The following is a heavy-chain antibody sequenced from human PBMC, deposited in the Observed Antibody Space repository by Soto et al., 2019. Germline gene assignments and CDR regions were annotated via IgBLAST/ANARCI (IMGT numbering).Heavy chain of an antibody. CDR1: GGSISSYY. D-gene: IGHD2-2*01. V-gene: IGHV4-59*08. Sequence: SETLSLTCTVSGGSISSYYWSWIRQPPGKGLEWIGYIYYSGSTNYNPSLKSRVTISVDTSKNQFSLKLSSVTAADTAVYYCARHFTPANNNWFDPWGQGTLVTFSS. J-gene: IGHJ5*02. CDR2: IYYSGST. CDR3: ARHFTPANNNWFDP.